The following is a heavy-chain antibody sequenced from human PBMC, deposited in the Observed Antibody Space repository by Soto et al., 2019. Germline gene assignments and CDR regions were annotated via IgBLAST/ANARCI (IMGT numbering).Heavy chain of an antibody. D-gene: IGHD3-22*01. CDR1: GFSLSTSGVG. V-gene: IGHV2-5*02. CDR2: IYWDADK. Sequence: QITLKESGPTLVKPTQTLTLTCTFSGFSLSTSGVGVGWIRQPPGKALEWLALIYWDADKRYSPSLKSRLTITKDTSKNQVVLTMTNMDPVDTATYYCARLMIVVVNPPTFDYWGQGTLVTVSS. J-gene: IGHJ4*02. CDR3: ARLMIVVVNPPTFDY.